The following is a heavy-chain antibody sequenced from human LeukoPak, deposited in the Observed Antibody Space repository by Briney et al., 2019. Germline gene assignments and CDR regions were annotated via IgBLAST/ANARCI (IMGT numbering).Heavy chain of an antibody. CDR2: ISSSSSYI. V-gene: IGHV3-21*04. Sequence: GGSLRLSCAASGFPFSTYAMNWVRQAPGKGLEWVSSISSSSSYIYYADSVKGRFTISRDNAKNSLYLQMNSLRAEDTAVYYCARGALLEWLVNGYWGQGTLVTVSS. CDR3: ARGALLEWLVNGY. J-gene: IGHJ4*02. CDR1: GFPFSTYA. D-gene: IGHD3-3*01.